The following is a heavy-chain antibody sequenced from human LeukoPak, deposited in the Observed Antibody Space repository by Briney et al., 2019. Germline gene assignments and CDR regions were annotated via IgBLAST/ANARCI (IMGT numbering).Heavy chain of an antibody. V-gene: IGHV3-23*01. J-gene: IGHJ4*02. D-gene: IGHD3-10*01. CDR3: AKAHVPTMIRGVVSSD. CDR2: ISGSGSGGST. CDR1: GFTFSSYV. Sequence: GGSLRLSCAASGFTFSSYVMSWGRQAPGKGLEWVSHISGSGSGGSTNYADSVRGRFTISRDYSKDTLFLQMNSLRAEDTALYYCAKAHVPTMIRGVVSSDWGQGTLVTVSS.